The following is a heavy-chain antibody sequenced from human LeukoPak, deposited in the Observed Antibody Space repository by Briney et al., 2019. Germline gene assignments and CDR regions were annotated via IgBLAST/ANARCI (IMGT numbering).Heavy chain of an antibody. D-gene: IGHD2/OR15-2a*01. CDR3: ARGAMSTFARFDS. Sequence: GGSLRLSCAASGSTFNHYWMTWVRQAPGKGLEWVANIKEDGSEEYYVDSVKGRFTISRDNAKNSVYLQMNSLRVEDTAVYYCARGAMSTFARFDSWGQGTLVSVSS. CDR2: IKEDGSEE. V-gene: IGHV3-7*01. CDR1: GSTFNHYW. J-gene: IGHJ4*02.